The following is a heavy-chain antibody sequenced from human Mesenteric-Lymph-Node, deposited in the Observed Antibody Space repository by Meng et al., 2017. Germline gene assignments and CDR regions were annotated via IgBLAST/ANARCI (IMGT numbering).Heavy chain of an antibody. V-gene: IGHV3-21*01. CDR3: AREDTDTDY. CDR2: ISSSSSYI. D-gene: IGHD5-18*01. CDR1: GFSFRDFS. J-gene: IGHJ4*02. Sequence: GGSLRLSCVASGFSFRDFSMSWVRQVPGKGLEWVSSISSSSSYIYYADSVKGRFTISRDNAKNPLYLQMNSLRAEDKDVYYCAREDTDTDYWGQGTLVTVSS.